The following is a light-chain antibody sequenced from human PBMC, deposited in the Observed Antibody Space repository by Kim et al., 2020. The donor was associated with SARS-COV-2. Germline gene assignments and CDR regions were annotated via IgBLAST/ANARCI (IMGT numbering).Light chain of an antibody. CDR3: QQTHSFPLT. J-gene: IGKJ4*01. CDR2: EAS. CDR1: QDISSW. Sequence: SVGDRVTITGRASQDISSWLGWYQEKPGKAPKVLIYEASNLQSGVPSRFSGSGSGTDFTLTINSLQPEDFATYYCQQTHSFPLTFGGGTKVDIK. V-gene: IGKV1D-12*01.